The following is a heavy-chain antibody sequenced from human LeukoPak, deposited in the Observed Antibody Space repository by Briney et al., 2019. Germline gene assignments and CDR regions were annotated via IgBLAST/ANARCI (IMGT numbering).Heavy chain of an antibody. CDR1: GGSISSSSYY. Sequence: SETLSLTCTVSGGSISSSSYYWGWIRQPPGKGLEWIGSIYYSGSTYYNPSLKSRVTISVDTSKNQFSLKLSSVTAADTAVYYCARDGSGWQFDYWGQGTLVTVSS. V-gene: IGHV4-39*07. J-gene: IGHJ4*02. D-gene: IGHD6-25*01. CDR2: IYYSGST. CDR3: ARDGSGWQFDY.